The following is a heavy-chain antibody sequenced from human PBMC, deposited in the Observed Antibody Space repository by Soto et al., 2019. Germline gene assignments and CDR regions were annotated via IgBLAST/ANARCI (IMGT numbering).Heavy chain of an antibody. V-gene: IGHV1-8*01. CDR3: ERDDNGLDAFDI. J-gene: IGHJ3*02. Sequence: AAVKVSCQASGYTFTNHETIWVRQAPGQGPEWMGWMNPNSGDTVYPLKFQGRGTMTTDTSTSTAYMELRRLRSDDTAVYYCERDDNGLDAFDIWGQGTMVT. D-gene: IGHD3-16*01. CDR2: MNPNSGDT. CDR1: GYTFTNHE.